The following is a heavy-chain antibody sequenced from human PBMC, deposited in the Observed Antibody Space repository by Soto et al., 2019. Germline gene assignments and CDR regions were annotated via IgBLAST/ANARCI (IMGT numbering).Heavy chain of an antibody. CDR2: IYYSGST. D-gene: IGHD6-19*01. CDR3: ARQPIAVAGKDYYYGMDV. CDR1: GGSISSSSYY. Sequence: SETLSLTCTVSGGSISSSSYYWGWIRQPPGKGLEWIGSIYYSGSTYYNPSLKSRVTISVDTSKNQFSLKLSSVTAADTAVYYCARQPIAVAGKDYYYGMDVWGQGTTVTVSS. V-gene: IGHV4-39*01. J-gene: IGHJ6*02.